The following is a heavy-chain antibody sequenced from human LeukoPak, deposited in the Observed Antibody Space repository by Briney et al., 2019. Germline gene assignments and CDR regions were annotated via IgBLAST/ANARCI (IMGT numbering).Heavy chain of an antibody. J-gene: IGHJ4*02. CDR1: GFTFSSYT. D-gene: IGHD2-8*01. V-gene: IGHV3-23*01. Sequence: GGSLRLSCAGSGFTFSSYTMSWVRQAPGKGLEWVSAISDTGATTYDADSVKGRFTISRDNSRSTLYLQMNSLRAEDTALYYCAKDTSIGRYCTNGVCSPFDYWGQGTLVTVSS. CDR3: AKDTSIGRYCTNGVCSPFDY. CDR2: ISDTGATT.